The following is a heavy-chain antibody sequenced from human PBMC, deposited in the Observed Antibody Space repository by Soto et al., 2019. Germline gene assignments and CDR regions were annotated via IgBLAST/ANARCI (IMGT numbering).Heavy chain of an antibody. CDR2: ISAYNGNT. D-gene: IGHD4-17*01. Sequence: ASVKVSCKASGYTFTSYGISWVRQAPGQGLEWMGWISAYNGNTNYAQKLQGRVTMTTDTSTSTAYMELRSLRSDDTAVYYCARDRDTVTTTHFYYYYGMDVWGQGTTVTVLL. CDR1: GYTFTSYG. J-gene: IGHJ6*02. V-gene: IGHV1-18*04. CDR3: ARDRDTVTTTHFYYYYGMDV.